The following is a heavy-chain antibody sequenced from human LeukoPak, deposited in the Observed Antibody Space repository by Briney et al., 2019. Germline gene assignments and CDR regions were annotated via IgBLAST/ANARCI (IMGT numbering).Heavy chain of an antibody. V-gene: IGHV3-30*12. CDR3: ARSGGIYYDFWSGYFGGADY. Sequence: GGSLRLSCAASPFTFSSYGMHWVRQAPGKGLEWVAYIQYDGSNQQYADSVKGRFSISRDSSKNILYLQMNSLRAEDTAVYYCARSGGIYYDFWSGYFGGADYWGQGTLVTVSS. CDR2: IQYDGSNQ. D-gene: IGHD3-3*01. J-gene: IGHJ4*02. CDR1: PFTFSSYG.